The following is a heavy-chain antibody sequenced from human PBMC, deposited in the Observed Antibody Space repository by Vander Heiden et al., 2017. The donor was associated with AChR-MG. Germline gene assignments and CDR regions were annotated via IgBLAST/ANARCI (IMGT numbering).Heavy chain of an antibody. D-gene: IGHD3-16*01. Sequence: QVQLPESGPGLVTPSETLSLTCTVSGGSISSYYWSWIRQPPGKGLEWIGYIYYSGSTNYNPSLKSRVTISLDTSKNQFSLKLSSVTAADTAVYYCARGGAAWGRNWFDPWGQGTLVTVSS. V-gene: IGHV4-59*13. J-gene: IGHJ5*02. CDR3: ARGGAAWGRNWFDP. CDR1: GGSISSYY. CDR2: IYYSGST.